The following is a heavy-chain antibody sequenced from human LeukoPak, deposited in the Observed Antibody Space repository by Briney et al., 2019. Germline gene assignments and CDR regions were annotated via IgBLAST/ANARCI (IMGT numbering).Heavy chain of an antibody. CDR3: ARPSYPDDYYYYYGMDV. Sequence: GGSLRLSCAASGFTFSSYAMSWVRQAPGKGLEWVSAISGSGGSTYYADSVKGRFTISRDNSKNTLYLQMNSLRAEDTAVYYCARPSYPDDYYYYYGMDVWGQGTTVTVSS. D-gene: IGHD1-14*01. V-gene: IGHV3-23*01. CDR2: ISGSGGST. J-gene: IGHJ6*02. CDR1: GFTFSSYA.